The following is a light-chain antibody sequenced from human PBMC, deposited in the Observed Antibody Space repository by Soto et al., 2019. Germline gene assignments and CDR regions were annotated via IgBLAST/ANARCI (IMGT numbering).Light chain of an antibody. V-gene: IGKV1-17*01. CDR1: PGTRHD. CDR3: LQHNNYAQT. J-gene: IGKJ1*01. Sequence: DTQMTQSPASLSASVGDTVTITCRASPGTRHDSGWYQQKPGKSPSRLMYGVSRLQSGVPSRFSGSGSGTEFTLTISSLQPEDFATYYCLQHNNYAQTFGQGTK. CDR2: GVS.